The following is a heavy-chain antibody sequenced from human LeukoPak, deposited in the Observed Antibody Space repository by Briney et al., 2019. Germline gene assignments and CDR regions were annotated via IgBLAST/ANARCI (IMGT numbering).Heavy chain of an antibody. CDR1: GGSISSSTYY. D-gene: IGHD3-22*01. V-gene: IGHV4-39*07. Sequence: PSETLSLTCTVSGGSISSSTYYWGWIRQPPGKGLEWIGSIFYSGRTYYNPSLKSRVTMSVDTSKNQFSLKLSSVTAADTAVYYCTRGSIAYYYMDVWGKGTTVTISS. CDR2: IFYSGRT. CDR3: TRGSIAYYYMDV. J-gene: IGHJ6*03.